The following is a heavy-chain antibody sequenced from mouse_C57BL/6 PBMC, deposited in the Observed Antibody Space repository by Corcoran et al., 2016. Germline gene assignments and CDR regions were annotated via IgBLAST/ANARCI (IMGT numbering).Heavy chain of an antibody. CDR3: ARWYYYGSSYWYFDY. CDR1: GYTFTTYG. CDR2: INTYSGVP. D-gene: IGHD1-1*01. J-gene: IGHJ2*01. Sequence: QIQLVQSGPELKKPGETVKISCKASGYTFTTYGMSWVKQAPGKGLKWMGWINTYSGVPTYADDFKGRFAFSLETSASTAYLQINNLKNEDTATYFCARWYYYGSSYWYFDYWGQGTTLTVSS. V-gene: IGHV9-3*01.